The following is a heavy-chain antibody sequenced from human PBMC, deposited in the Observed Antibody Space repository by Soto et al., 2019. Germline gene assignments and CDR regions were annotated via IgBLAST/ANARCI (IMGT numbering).Heavy chain of an antibody. CDR2: ISAYNGNT. CDR3: AREMTYYDFWSGYYPSLNYYYYMDV. J-gene: IGHJ6*03. D-gene: IGHD3-3*01. CDR1: GYTFTSNG. V-gene: IGHV1-18*01. Sequence: GTSVKASCKASGYTFTSNGISWVRQAPRQGLEWMGWISAYNGNTNYAQKLQGRVTMTTDTSTSTAYMELRSLRSDDTAVYYCAREMTYYDFWSGYYPSLNYYYYMDVWGKGTTVPVSS.